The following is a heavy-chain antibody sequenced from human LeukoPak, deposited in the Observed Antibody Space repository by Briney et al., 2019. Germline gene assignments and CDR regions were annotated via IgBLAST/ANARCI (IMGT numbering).Heavy chain of an antibody. Sequence: KVGESLKISCKGSGYRFTSFWIGWVRQMPGKGLEWMGIIYPGDSDTRYSPSFQGQVTISADKSISTAYLQWSSLKASDTAMYYCARGANYNDSGHIDYWGQGTLVTVSS. D-gene: IGHD3-22*01. CDR2: IYPGDSDT. V-gene: IGHV5-51*01. CDR1: GYRFTSFW. J-gene: IGHJ4*02. CDR3: ARGANYNDSGHIDY.